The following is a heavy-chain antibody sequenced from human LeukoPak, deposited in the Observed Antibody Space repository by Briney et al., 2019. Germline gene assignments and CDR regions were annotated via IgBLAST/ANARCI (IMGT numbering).Heavy chain of an antibody. CDR1: GFTFSDYY. CDR3: ARYKRLDYSGSYFDY. CDR2: ISSSGSTI. J-gene: IGHJ4*02. D-gene: IGHD1-26*01. V-gene: IGHV3-11*01. Sequence: GGSLRLSCAASGFTFSDYYMSWIRQAPGKGLEWASYISSSGSTIYYADSVKGRFTISRDNAKNSLYLQMNSLRAEDTAVYYCARYKRLDYSGSYFDYWGQGALVTVSS.